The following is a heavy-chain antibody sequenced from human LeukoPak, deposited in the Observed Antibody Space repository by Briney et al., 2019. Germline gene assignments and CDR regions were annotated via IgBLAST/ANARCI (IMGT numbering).Heavy chain of an antibody. Sequence: PSQTLSLTCTVSGGSISSGSYYWSWIRQPAGKGLEWIGRIYTSGSTNYNPSLKSRVTISVDTSKNQFSLKLSSVTAADTAVYYCAKDSLHYYDSSGYFPNYYYYYMDVWGKGTTVTISS. V-gene: IGHV4-61*02. D-gene: IGHD3-22*01. J-gene: IGHJ6*03. CDR1: GGSISSGSYY. CDR2: IYTSGST. CDR3: AKDSLHYYDSSGYFPNYYYYYMDV.